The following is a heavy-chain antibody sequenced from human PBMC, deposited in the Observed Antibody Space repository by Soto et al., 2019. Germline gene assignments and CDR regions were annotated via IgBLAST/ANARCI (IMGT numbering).Heavy chain of an antibody. CDR3: TRDGYCSGGSCYSNWFDP. Sequence: GGSLRLSCTASGFTFGYYAMSWFRQAPGKGLEWVGFIRSKAYGGTTEYAASVKGRFTISRDDSKSIAYLQMNSLKTEDTAVYYCTRDGYCSGGSCYSNWFDPWGQGTLVTVSS. CDR1: GFTFGYYA. CDR2: IRSKAYGGTT. J-gene: IGHJ5*02. V-gene: IGHV3-49*03. D-gene: IGHD2-15*01.